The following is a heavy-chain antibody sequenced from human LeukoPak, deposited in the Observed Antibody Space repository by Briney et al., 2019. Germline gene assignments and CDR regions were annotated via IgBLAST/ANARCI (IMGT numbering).Heavy chain of an antibody. Sequence: GGSLRLSCAASGFTVSSNYMSWVRQAPGKGLEWVSGISGSGGSTYYADSVKGRFTISRDNSKNTLYLQMNSLRVEDTALYYCGGLQLLTYYYYYMDVWGKGTTVTVSS. CDR2: ISGSGGST. D-gene: IGHD2-2*01. CDR1: GFTVSSNY. J-gene: IGHJ6*03. V-gene: IGHV3-23*01. CDR3: GGLQLLTYYYYYMDV.